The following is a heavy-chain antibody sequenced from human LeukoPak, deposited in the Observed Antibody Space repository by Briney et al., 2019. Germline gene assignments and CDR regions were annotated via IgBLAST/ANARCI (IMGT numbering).Heavy chain of an antibody. D-gene: IGHD5-18*01. CDR2: ISAYNGNA. CDR1: GYTFTSYG. CDR3: AREENSYALQDPYYYYGMDV. V-gene: IGHV1-18*01. J-gene: IGHJ6*02. Sequence: GASVKVSCKASGYTFTSYGISWVRQAPGQGLEWMGWISAYNGNANYAQKLQGRVTMTTDTSTSTAYMELRSLRSDDTAVYYCAREENSYALQDPYYYYGMDVWGQGTTVTVSS.